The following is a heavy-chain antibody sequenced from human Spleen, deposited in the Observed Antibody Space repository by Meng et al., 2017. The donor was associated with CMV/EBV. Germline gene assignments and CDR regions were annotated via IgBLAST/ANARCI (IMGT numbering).Heavy chain of an antibody. V-gene: IGHV3-21*01. D-gene: IGHD6-13*01. CDR3: AREYSSSWYYFDY. CDR1: GFTFTKHW. J-gene: IGHJ4*02. Sequence: GGSLRLSCAASGFTFTKHWMHWVRQAPGKGLEWVSSISSSSSYIYYADSVKGRFTISRDNAKNSLYLQMNSLRAEDTAVYYCAREYSSSWYYFDYWGQGTLVTVSS. CDR2: ISSSSSYI.